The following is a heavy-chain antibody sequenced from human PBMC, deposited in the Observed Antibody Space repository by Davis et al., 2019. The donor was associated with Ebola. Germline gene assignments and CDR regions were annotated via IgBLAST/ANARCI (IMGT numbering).Heavy chain of an antibody. CDR1: GFTFSSYA. V-gene: IGHV3-23*01. D-gene: IGHD3-10*01. J-gene: IGHJ6*02. CDR3: AREVPYGSGYYYYYGMDV. Sequence: GESLNTSCASSGFTFSSYAMSWVRQAPGKGLELVSAISGSGGSTYYADSVKGRFTISRHNSKNTLYLQMNSLRAEDTAVYYCAREVPYGSGYYYYYGMDVWGQGTTVTVSS. CDR2: ISGSGGST.